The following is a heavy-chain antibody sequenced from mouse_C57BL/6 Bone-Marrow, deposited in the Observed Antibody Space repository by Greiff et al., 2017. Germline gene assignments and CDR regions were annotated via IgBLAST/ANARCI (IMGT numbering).Heavy chain of an antibody. CDR2: IYPRSGNT. CDR3: ARYWGGYYLFAY. J-gene: IGHJ3*01. Sequence: QVQLQQSGAELARPGASVKLSCKASGYTFTSYGISWVKQRTGQGLEWIGEIYPRSGNTYYNEKFKGKATLTAAKSSSTAYMELRSLTSEDSAVYFCARYWGGYYLFAYWGQGTLVTVSA. V-gene: IGHV1-81*01. CDR1: GYTFTSYG. D-gene: IGHD2-3*01.